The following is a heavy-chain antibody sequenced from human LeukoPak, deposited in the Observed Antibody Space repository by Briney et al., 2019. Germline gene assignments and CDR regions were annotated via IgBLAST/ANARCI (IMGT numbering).Heavy chain of an antibody. D-gene: IGHD2-21*02. CDR3: ARDPSNCGGDCFYFDY. J-gene: IGHJ4*02. V-gene: IGHV3-7*01. Sequence: GGSLRLSCAASGFTFTSYSMSWVRQAPGKGLEWVANIKQDGSEKYYVDSVKGRFTISRDNAKNSLYLQMNSLRAEDTAVYYCARDPSNCGGDCFYFDYWGQGTLVTVSS. CDR2: IKQDGSEK. CDR1: GFTFTSYS.